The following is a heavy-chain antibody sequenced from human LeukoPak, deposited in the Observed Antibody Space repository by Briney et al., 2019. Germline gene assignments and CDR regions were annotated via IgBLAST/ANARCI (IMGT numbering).Heavy chain of an antibody. V-gene: IGHV3-23*01. CDR3: AKRASGSGTSLYYFDY. Sequence: RPGGPLRLSCAASGFTFSSYAMSWVRQAPGKGLEWVSVISNSGGSTFYAASVKGRFTISRDNSKNTLYLQMNSLRAEDTAVYYCAKRASGSGTSLYYFDYWGQGTLVTVSS. CDR2: ISNSGGST. CDR1: GFTFSSYA. J-gene: IGHJ4*02. D-gene: IGHD3-10*01.